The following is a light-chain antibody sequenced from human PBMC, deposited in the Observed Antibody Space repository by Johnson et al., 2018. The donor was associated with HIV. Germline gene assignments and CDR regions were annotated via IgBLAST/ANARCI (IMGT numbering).Light chain of an antibody. CDR3: GTWDSSLSAHYV. J-gene: IGLJ1*01. CDR1: SSNIGNNY. CDR2: DNN. Sequence: QSILTQPPSVSAAPGQKVTIPCSGSSSNIGNNYVSWYQQVPGTAPKLLIYDNNKRPSGIPDRFSASKSATSDTLAITGLQTGDEADYYCGTWDSSLSAHYVFGSGTKITVL. V-gene: IGLV1-51*01.